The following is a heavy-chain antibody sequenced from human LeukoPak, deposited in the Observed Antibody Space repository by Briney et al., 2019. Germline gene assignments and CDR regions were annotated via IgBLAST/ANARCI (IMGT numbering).Heavy chain of an antibody. CDR3: AKSLGNYYDSSGYSRYYFDY. J-gene: IGHJ4*02. CDR1: GFTFSSYA. CDR2: ISGSGGST. Sequence: PGGSLRLSXAASGFTFSSYAMSWVRQASGKGLEWVSAISGSGGSTYYADSVKGRFTISRDNSKNTLYLQMNSLRAEDTAVYYCAKSLGNYYDSSGYSRYYFDYWGQGTLVTVSS. D-gene: IGHD3-22*01. V-gene: IGHV3-23*01.